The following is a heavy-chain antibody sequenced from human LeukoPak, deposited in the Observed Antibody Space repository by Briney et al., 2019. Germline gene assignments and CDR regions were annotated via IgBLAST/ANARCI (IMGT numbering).Heavy chain of an antibody. CDR1: GGAFSGYY. CDR2: INHSGST. V-gene: IGHV4-34*01. Sequence: SETLSLTCAVYGGAFSGYYWSWIRQAPGKGLEWIGEINHSGSTNYNPSLKSRVTISLDTSKNQFSLKLSSVTAADTAVYYCVRLSVVSPHRYFDLWGRGTLVTVSS. J-gene: IGHJ2*01. D-gene: IGHD4-23*01. CDR3: VRLSVVSPHRYFDL.